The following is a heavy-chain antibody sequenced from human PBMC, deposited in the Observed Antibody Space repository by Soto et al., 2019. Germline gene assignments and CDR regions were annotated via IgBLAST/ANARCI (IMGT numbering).Heavy chain of an antibody. CDR1: GFTFSNCA. D-gene: IGHD1-1*01. Sequence: GGSLRLSCEASGFTFSNCAMSWVRQAPGKGLEWVSRISGSGGSIDYADSGKGRFTISRDNSKNTLYLQMNSMRAEDTAIYYCVKEYTWNDHFDVWGQGTPVTVSS. V-gene: IGHV3-23*01. CDR2: ISGSGGSI. CDR3: VKEYTWNDHFDV. J-gene: IGHJ4*02.